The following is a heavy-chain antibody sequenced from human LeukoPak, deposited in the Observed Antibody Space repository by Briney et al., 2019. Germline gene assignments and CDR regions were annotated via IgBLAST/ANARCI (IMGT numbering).Heavy chain of an antibody. CDR3: TRGSDGEYDS. J-gene: IGHJ4*02. V-gene: IGHV4-34*01. D-gene: IGHD5-24*01. Sequence: PPETLSLTCAVYGGSFSGYYWSWIRQPPGKGLEWIGEINHSGSTNYNPSLKSRVTISLDTSKKQFSLKLSPVTAADTAVYYCTRGSDGEYDSWGQGTLVTVSS. CDR2: INHSGST. CDR1: GGSFSGYY.